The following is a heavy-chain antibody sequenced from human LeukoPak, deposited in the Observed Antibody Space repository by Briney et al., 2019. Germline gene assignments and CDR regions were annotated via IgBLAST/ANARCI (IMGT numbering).Heavy chain of an antibody. CDR2: MNPNSGNT. D-gene: IGHD6-13*01. J-gene: IGHJ4*02. Sequence: ASVKVSCKASGYTSTSYDINWVRQATGQGLEWMGWMNPNSGNTGYAQKFQGRVTMTRNTSISTAYMELSSLRSEDTAVYYCARGSRIAAAGTFGYWGQGTLVTVSS. CDR1: GYTSTSYD. CDR3: ARGSRIAAAGTFGY. V-gene: IGHV1-8*01.